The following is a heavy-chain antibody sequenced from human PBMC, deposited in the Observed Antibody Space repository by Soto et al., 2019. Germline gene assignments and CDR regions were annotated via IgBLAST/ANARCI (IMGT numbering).Heavy chain of an antibody. CDR3: ARVTYYGMDV. CDR1: GFNFSNYA. CDR2: ISGSGGRM. Sequence: PGGSLRLSCSASGFNFSNYAMGWIRQAPGKGLEWASVISGSGGRMYYAGSVKGRFTISRDNAKNSLYLQMNSLRAEDTAVYYRARVTYYGMDVWGQGTTVTVSS. V-gene: IGHV3-23*01. J-gene: IGHJ6*02.